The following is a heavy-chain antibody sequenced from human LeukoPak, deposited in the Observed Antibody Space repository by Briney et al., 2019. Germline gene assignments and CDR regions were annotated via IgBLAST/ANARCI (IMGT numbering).Heavy chain of an antibody. CDR3: ARVVAGIVGFDP. CDR2: INAGNGNT. J-gene: IGHJ5*02. D-gene: IGHD6-19*01. Sequence: GSVKVSCKASGYTFTSYAMHWVRQAPGQRLEWMGWINAGNGNTKYSQKFQGRVTITRDTSASTAYMELSSLRSEDTAVYYCARVVAGIVGFDPWGQGTLVTVSS. V-gene: IGHV1-3*01. CDR1: GYTFTSYA.